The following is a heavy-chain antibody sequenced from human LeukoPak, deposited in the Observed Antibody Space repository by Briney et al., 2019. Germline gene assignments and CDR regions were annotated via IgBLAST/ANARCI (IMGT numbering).Heavy chain of an antibody. J-gene: IGHJ6*04. Sequence: GGSLRLSCAASGFTFSSYSMNWVRQAPGQGLEWVSSTSSSSSYIYYADSVKGRFTISRDNAKNSLYLQMNSLRAEDTAVYYCARDPFGDVVVEEDVWGKGTTVTVSS. CDR1: GFTFSSYS. CDR2: TSSSSSYI. CDR3: ARDPFGDVVVEEDV. D-gene: IGHD2-2*01. V-gene: IGHV3-21*01.